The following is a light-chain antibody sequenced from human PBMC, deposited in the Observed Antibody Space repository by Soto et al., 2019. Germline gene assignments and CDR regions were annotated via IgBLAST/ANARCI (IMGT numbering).Light chain of an antibody. CDR2: AAS. CDR3: QQANSFPLT. J-gene: IGKJ4*01. V-gene: IGKV1-12*01. Sequence: DIQMTQSPSSVSASVGDRVTITCRASQGIGSWLVWYQQKPGNAPKVLIYAASDLQRGVPSRFSGSGSGTDFTLTISSLQPEDFATYYCQQANSFPLTFGGGTKVEMK. CDR1: QGIGSW.